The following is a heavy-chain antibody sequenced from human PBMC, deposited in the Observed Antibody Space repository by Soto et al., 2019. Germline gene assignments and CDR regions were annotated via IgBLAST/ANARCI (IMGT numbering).Heavy chain of an antibody. D-gene: IGHD5-18*01. V-gene: IGHV5-10-1*01. CDR3: ARTSMQSRGYSYGHGGMDV. Sequence: GESLKISCKGSGYSFTNYWIGWVRQMPGKDLEWMGRIYPNDSYTRYSPSFQGHVTISADKSISTAYLQWSSLKASDTAMYYCARTSMQSRGYSYGHGGMDVWGQGTTVTVSS. CDR1: GYSFTNYW. CDR2: IYPNDSYT. J-gene: IGHJ6*02.